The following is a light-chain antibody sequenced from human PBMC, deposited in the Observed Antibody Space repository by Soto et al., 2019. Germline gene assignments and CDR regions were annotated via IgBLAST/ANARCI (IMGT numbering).Light chain of an antibody. CDR2: GAS. Sequence: EIVMTQSPATLSVSPGERATLSCRASQSVSSNLAWYQQTPGQAPRLLIYGASTRATGIPARFSGSGSGTEFTLTISSLQSEDFAVYYCQQYNKWPPVTFGQGTRLAIK. CDR3: QQYNKWPPVT. J-gene: IGKJ5*01. V-gene: IGKV3-15*01. CDR1: QSVSSN.